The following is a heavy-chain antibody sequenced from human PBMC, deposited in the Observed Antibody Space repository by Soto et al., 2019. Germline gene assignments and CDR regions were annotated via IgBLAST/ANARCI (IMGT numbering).Heavy chain of an antibody. CDR3: ARDGPLDLPGYYGMDV. CDR1: GYTFTGYY. D-gene: IGHD3-9*01. V-gene: IGHV1-2*02. CDR2: INPNSGGT. J-gene: IGHJ6*02. Sequence: ASVKVSCKASGYTFTGYYMHWVRQAPGQGLERMGWINPNSGGTNYAQKFQGRVTMTRDTSISTAYMELSRLRSDDTAVYYCARDGPLDLPGYYGMDVWGQRTPVTVSS.